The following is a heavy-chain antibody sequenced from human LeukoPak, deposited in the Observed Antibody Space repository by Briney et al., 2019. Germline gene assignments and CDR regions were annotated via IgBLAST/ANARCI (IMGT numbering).Heavy chain of an antibody. CDR1: GGTFSSYT. CDR3: ATNYYGSGSYTYYFDY. CDR2: IIPILGIA. Sequence: SVKVSCKASGGTFSSYTISWVRQAPGEGLEWMGGIIPILGIANYAQKFQGRVTITADKSTSTAYMELSSLRSEDTAVYYCATNYYGSGSYTYYFDYWGQGTLVTVSS. D-gene: IGHD3-10*01. V-gene: IGHV1-69*10. J-gene: IGHJ4*02.